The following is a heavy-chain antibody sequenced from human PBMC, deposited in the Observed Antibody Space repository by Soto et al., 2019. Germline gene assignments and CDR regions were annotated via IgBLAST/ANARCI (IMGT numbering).Heavy chain of an antibody. CDR1: GFDFNSHT. V-gene: IGHV3-21*01. CDR2: ISSKSAYI. D-gene: IGHD2-2*01. Sequence: EVLLVESGGGLVKPGGSLKLSCAASGFDFNSHTMSWVRQAPGKGLEWVSTISSKSAYIYYVDSLKGRFTVSRDNAETSLYLHMTSLTVDDTAVYYCAKVGRYFPESTESDWGQGTLVTVSS. J-gene: IGHJ4*02. CDR3: AKVGRYFPESTESD.